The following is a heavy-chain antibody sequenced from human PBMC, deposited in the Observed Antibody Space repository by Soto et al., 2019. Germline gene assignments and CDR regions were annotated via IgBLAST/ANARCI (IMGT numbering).Heavy chain of an antibody. CDR1: GFTFDDYA. J-gene: IGHJ4*02. V-gene: IGHV3-9*01. CDR3: AKEGKKSHYYFDY. D-gene: IGHD6-13*01. Sequence: EVQLVESGGGLVQPGRSLRLSCAASGFTFDDYAMHWVRQAPGKGLEWVSGISWNSGSIGYADSVKGRFTISRDNAKNSLYLQMNSLRAEDTALYYCAKEGKKSHYYFDYWGQGTLVTVSS. CDR2: ISWNSGSI.